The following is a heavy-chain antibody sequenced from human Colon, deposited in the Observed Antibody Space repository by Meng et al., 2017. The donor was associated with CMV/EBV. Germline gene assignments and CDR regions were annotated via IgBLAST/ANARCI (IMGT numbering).Heavy chain of an antibody. V-gene: IGHV1-8*01. CDR1: GYNFITYD. CDR2: MNPHTGDT. J-gene: IGHJ4*02. D-gene: IGHD3-10*01. CDR3: ARGPRGRTELLDH. Sequence: ASVKVSCKASGYNFITYDIIWVRQGPGQGLEWMGWMNPHTGDTVYGQKFQGRVTVTRDTAMNTVYMDLTSLTSDDTALYFCARGPRGRTELLDHWGQGTLVTVSS.